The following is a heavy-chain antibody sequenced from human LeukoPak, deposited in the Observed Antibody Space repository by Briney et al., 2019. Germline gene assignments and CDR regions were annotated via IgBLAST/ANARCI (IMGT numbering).Heavy chain of an antibody. CDR2: IYYSGST. J-gene: IGHJ3*02. CDR3: AREEHGSSGYYWI. Sequence: SETLSLTCTVSGGSISSYYWSWIRQPPGKGLEWIGYIYYSGSTNYNPSLKSRVTISVDTSKNQFSLKLSSVTAADTAVYYCAREEHGSSGYYWIWGQGTMVTVSS. CDR1: GGSISSYY. V-gene: IGHV4-59*12. D-gene: IGHD3-22*01.